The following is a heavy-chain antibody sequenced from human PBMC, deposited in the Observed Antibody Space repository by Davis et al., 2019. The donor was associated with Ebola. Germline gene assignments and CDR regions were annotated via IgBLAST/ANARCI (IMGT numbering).Heavy chain of an antibody. D-gene: IGHD4-11*01. CDR2: ISSSSSYI. J-gene: IGHJ4*02. CDR1: GFTFSSYS. Sequence: GESLKISCAASGFTFSSYSMNWVRQAPGKGLEWVSSISSSSSYIYYADSVKGRFTISRDNAKNSLYLQMNSLRAEDTAVYYCARADDHSNPPCDYWGQGTLVTVSS. CDR3: ARADDHSNPPCDY. V-gene: IGHV3-21*01.